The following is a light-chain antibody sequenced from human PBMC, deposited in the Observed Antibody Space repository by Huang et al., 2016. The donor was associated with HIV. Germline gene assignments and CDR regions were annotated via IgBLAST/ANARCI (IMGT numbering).Light chain of an antibody. V-gene: IGKV3-15*01. Sequence: EIVMTQSPVTLSVSPGESATLSCRASQNVSTNLAWYQHKPGRAPRLLIYGASTRATIVPARFSASGSGTDFTLTVGGLRSDDFAVYYCQHYDNWAPATFGQGTKLEFK. CDR2: GAS. CDR1: QNVSTN. CDR3: QHYDNWAPAT. J-gene: IGKJ1*01.